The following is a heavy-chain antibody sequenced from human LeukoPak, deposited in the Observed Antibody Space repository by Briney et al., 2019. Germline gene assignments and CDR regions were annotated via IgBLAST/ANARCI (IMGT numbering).Heavy chain of an antibody. Sequence: GASVKVSCKASGYTFTRYGISWVRQARGQGVEGMGWSSAYNGKTNYAQKLQGRVTITTDTYTRKDYMERSSLRSDDTAVYYCARDRSSGDYYAFDIWGHGTMVTVSS. J-gene: IGHJ3*02. V-gene: IGHV1-18*01. CDR2: SSAYNGKT. D-gene: IGHD4-17*01. CDR3: ARDRSSGDYYAFDI. CDR1: GYTFTRYG.